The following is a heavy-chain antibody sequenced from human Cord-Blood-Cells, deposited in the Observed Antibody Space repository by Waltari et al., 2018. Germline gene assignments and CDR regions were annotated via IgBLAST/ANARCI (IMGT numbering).Heavy chain of an antibody. Sequence: QVQLQESGPGLVKPSETLSLTCAVSGYSISSGYYWGWIRQPPGKGLEWIGSIYHIGSTYSNPSLKSRVTISVDTAKNQFSLKRSSVTAADTAVYYCARVGGSYYNGWDFDYWGQGTLVTVSS. V-gene: IGHV4-38-2*01. CDR3: ARVGGSYYNGWDFDY. J-gene: IGHJ4*02. D-gene: IGHD1-26*01. CDR1: GYSISSGYY. CDR2: IYHIGST.